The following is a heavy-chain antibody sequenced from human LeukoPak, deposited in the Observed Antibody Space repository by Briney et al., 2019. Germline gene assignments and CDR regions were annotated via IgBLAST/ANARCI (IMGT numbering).Heavy chain of an antibody. CDR2: IYYSGST. V-gene: IGHV4-59*01. D-gene: IGHD2-2*01. Sequence: SETLSLTCTVSGGSISSYYWSWIRQPPGKGLEWIGYIYYSGSTNDNPSLKSRVTISVDTSKNQFSLKLSSVIAADTAVYYCARTTEGYCSSASCFGFSYSYYMDVWGKGTTVTISS. J-gene: IGHJ6*03. CDR1: GGSISSYY. CDR3: ARTTEGYCSSASCFGFSYSYYMDV.